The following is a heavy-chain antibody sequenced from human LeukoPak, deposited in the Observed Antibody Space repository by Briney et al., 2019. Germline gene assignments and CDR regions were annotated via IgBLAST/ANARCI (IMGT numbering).Heavy chain of an antibody. CDR1: GGSISSYY. J-gene: IGHJ4*02. Sequence: SETLSLTCTVSGGSISSYYWSWIRQPPGRGLEWIGYIYYRGSTSYNPSLKSRVTILVDTSKNQFSLKLSSVTAADTAVYYCARQSYGDYFDYWGQGTLVTVSS. CDR2: IYYRGST. CDR3: ARQSYGDYFDY. V-gene: IGHV4-59*08. D-gene: IGHD4-17*01.